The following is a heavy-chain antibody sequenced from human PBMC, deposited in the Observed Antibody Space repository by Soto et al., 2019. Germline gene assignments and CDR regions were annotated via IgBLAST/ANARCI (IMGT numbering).Heavy chain of an antibody. CDR1: GGSISSGDYY. CDR3: AREGGGFDY. V-gene: IGHV4-30-4*01. D-gene: IGHD3-16*01. CDR2: VYYRGST. J-gene: IGHJ4*02. Sequence: QVPLQESGPGLVKPSQTLSLTCTVSGGSISSGDYYWIWIRQPPGKGLVWIGSVYYRGSTNYNPSLKSRVTISVDTSNKQFSLKLSSVTAADTAVYYCAREGGGFDYWGQGSLLTVSA.